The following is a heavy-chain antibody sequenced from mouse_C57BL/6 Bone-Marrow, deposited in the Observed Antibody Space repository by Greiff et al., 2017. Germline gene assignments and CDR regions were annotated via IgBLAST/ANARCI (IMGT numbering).Heavy chain of an antibody. CDR2: IDPSDSYT. Sequence: QVQLQQPGAELVRPGTSVKLSCKASGYTFTSYWMHWVKQRPGQGLEWIGVIDPSDSYTNYNQKFKGKATLTVDTSSSTAYMQLSSLTSEDSAVYYCASPYGSSYGGFAYWGQGTLVTVSA. D-gene: IGHD1-1*01. CDR1: GYTFTSYW. V-gene: IGHV1-59*01. CDR3: ASPYGSSYGGFAY. J-gene: IGHJ3*01.